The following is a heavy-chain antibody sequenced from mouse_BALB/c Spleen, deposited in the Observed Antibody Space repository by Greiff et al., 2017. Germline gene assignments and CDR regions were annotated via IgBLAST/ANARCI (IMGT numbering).Heavy chain of an antibody. J-gene: IGHJ4*01. CDR1: GFSLTGYG. D-gene: IGHD1-1*01. V-gene: IGHV2-6-7*01. Sequence: VKLMESGPGLVAPSQSLSITCTVSGFSLTGYGVNWVRQPPGKGLEWLGMIWGDGSTDYNSALKSRLSISKDNSKSQVFLKMNSLQTDDTARYYCARITTVVARAMDYWGQGTSVTVSS. CDR2: IWGDGST. CDR3: ARITTVVARAMDY.